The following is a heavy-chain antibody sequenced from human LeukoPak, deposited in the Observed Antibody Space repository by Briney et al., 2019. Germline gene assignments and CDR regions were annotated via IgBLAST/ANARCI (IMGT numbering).Heavy chain of an antibody. J-gene: IGHJ3*02. CDR2: ISYDGSNK. CDR1: GFTFSGYG. CDR3: AKYLAHSSGWLLDAFDI. V-gene: IGHV3-30*18. D-gene: IGHD6-19*01. Sequence: SLRLSCAASGFTFSGYGMHWVRQAPGKGLEWVAVISYDGSNKYYADSVRGRFTISRDNSKNTLYVQMNSLRAEDTAVYYCAKYLAHSSGWLLDAFDIWGQGTMVTVSS.